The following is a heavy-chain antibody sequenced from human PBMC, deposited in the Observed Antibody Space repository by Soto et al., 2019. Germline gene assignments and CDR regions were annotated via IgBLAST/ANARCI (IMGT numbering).Heavy chain of an antibody. CDR3: ARVGFSAVVGANDY. J-gene: IGHJ4*02. CDR2: INSDGSST. D-gene: IGHD2-15*01. Sequence: PGGSLRLSCAASGFTFSSYWMHWVRQAPGKGLVWVSHINSDGSSTTYADSVKGRFTISRDNAKNSLYLQMNSLRAEDTAVYYCARVGFSAVVGANDYWGQGNMVTVSS. CDR1: GFTFSSYW. V-gene: IGHV3-74*01.